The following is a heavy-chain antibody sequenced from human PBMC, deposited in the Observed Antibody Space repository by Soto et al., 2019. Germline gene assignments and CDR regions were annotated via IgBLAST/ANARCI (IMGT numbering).Heavy chain of an antibody. CDR3: ARDRPTGSPQFDP. CDR2: IWYDGSNK. CDR1: GFTFSSYG. Sequence: QPGGSLRLSCAASGFTFSSYGMHWVRQAPGKGLEWVAVIWYDGSNKYYADSVKGRFTISRDNSKNTLYLQMNSLRAEDTAVYYCARDRPTGSPQFDPWGQGTLVTVSS. D-gene: IGHD4-4*01. V-gene: IGHV3-33*01. J-gene: IGHJ5*02.